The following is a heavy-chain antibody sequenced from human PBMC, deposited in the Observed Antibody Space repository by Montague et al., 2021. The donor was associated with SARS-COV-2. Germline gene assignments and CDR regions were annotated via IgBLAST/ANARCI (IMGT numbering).Heavy chain of an antibody. CDR1: GGSISSPDYY. CDR3: ARQLPSYCATNKCYPYYLDG. CDR2: ISYTGRT. J-gene: IGHJ4*02. D-gene: IGHD2-8*01. V-gene: IGHV4-39*01. Sequence: SETLSLTCTVSGGSISSPDYYWGWIRQATGKELEGIVSISYTGRTYYNPSRRSRVSFSMDTYKNHFSLSLRSVTVADTAVYFCARQLPSYCATNKCYPYYLDGWGQGALVTVSS.